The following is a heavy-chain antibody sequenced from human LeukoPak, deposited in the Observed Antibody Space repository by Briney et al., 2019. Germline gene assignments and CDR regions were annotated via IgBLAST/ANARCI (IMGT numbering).Heavy chain of an antibody. J-gene: IGHJ5*02. CDR3: AREADILTGYYRARGGWFDP. CDR1: GGSMRSYY. CDR2: IYYSGST. Sequence: PSETLSLTCTVSGGSMRSYYWSWIRLPPGKGLEWIGSIYYSGSTYYNPSLKSRVTISVDTSKNQFSLKLSSVTAADTAVYYCAREADILTGYYRARGGWFDPWGQGTLVTVSS. V-gene: IGHV4-39*07. D-gene: IGHD3-9*01.